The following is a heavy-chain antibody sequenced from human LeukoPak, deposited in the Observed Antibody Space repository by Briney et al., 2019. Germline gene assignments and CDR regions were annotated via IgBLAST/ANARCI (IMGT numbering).Heavy chain of an antibody. CDR3: ARDHPHADFRDY. D-gene: IGHD7-27*01. J-gene: IGHJ4*02. V-gene: IGHV3-23*01. CDR1: GFTFSSFA. CDR2: ISGSGGNT. Sequence: GGSLRLSCAASGFTFSSFAINWVRQAPGKGLEWVSGISGSGGNTHYADSVKGRFTVSRDNAKNSLYLQMISLRAEDTAVYYCARDHPHADFRDYWGQGTLVTVSS.